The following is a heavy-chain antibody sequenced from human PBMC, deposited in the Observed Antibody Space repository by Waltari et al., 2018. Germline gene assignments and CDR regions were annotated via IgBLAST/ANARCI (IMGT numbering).Heavy chain of an antibody. CDR1: GLSFRSYW. J-gene: IGHJ4*02. CDR3: ARGSPGYVRVWDC. CDR2: IKYDGSAT. Sequence: EVQLMESGGGLVPPGGSLRLSCAASGLSFRSYWMTWVRQAPGKGLGWLANIKYDGSATYHADSGNCRFSISRDNAKNSLYLQMNSVSAEDTAIYYCARGSPGYVRVWDCWGQGTMVTVSS. D-gene: IGHD2-2*01. V-gene: IGHV3-7*03.